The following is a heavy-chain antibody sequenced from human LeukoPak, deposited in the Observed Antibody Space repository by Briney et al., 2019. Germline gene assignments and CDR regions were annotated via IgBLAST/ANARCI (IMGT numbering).Heavy chain of an antibody. V-gene: IGHV4-59*01. CDR2: IYYSGST. Sequence: SETLSLTCTVSGGSISSYYWSWIRQPPGKGLEWIGYIYYSGSTNYNPSLKSRVTISVDTSKNQFSLKLSSVTAADTAVYYCARVESGYGDYLHTALAEYFQHWGQGNLVTVSS. CDR3: ARVESGYGDYLHTALAEYFQH. J-gene: IGHJ1*01. CDR1: GGSISSYY. D-gene: IGHD4-17*01.